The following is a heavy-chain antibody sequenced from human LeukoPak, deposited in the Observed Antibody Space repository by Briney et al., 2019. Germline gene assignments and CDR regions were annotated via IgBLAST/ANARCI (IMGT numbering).Heavy chain of an antibody. J-gene: IGHJ4*02. D-gene: IGHD5-18*01. CDR2: ISSSSSII. CDR1: RFTLRGYT. Sequence: GGSLRLSCVASRFTLRGYTMNWVRQAPGKGLEWISYISSSSSIIYYSDSVKGRFTISRDNAKTSLYLQMNSLRAEDTAVYYCARSLWPEDYWGQGTLVTVSS. CDR3: ARSLWPEDY. V-gene: IGHV3-48*01.